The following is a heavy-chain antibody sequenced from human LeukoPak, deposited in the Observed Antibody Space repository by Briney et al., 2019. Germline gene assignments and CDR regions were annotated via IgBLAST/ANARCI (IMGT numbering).Heavy chain of an antibody. CDR3: AGDGMFPRQADKLDY. D-gene: IGHD3-10*02. V-gene: IGHV3-48*04. CDR2: ISSSSSTI. J-gene: IGHJ4*02. Sequence: GGSLRLSCAASGFTFSSYSMNWVRQAPGKGLEWVSYISSSSSTIYYADSVKGRFTISRDNAKNSLYLQMNSLRAEDTAVYYCAGDGMFPRQADKLDYWGQGTLVTVSS. CDR1: GFTFSSYS.